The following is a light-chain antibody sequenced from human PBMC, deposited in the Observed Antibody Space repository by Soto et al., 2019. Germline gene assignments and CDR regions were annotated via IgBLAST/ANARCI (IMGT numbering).Light chain of an antibody. CDR2: KAS. J-gene: IGKJ1*01. CDR3: QHYNSYSEA. Sequence: EIQMTQSPSTLSASVGDRVIITCRASQSISNWLAWYQQKPGKAPNLLIYKASSLKSGVPSRFSGSGSGAEFTLTISSLQPDDFATYYCQHYNSYSEAFGQGTKVDNK. V-gene: IGKV1-5*03. CDR1: QSISNW.